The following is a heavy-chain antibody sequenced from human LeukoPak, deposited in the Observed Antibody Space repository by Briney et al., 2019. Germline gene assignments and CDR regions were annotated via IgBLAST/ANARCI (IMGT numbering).Heavy chain of an antibody. CDR3: ARKNGLDY. J-gene: IGHJ4*02. CDR1: GFTFSSYA. CDR2: IYRGDLT. Sequence: GGSLRLSCAASGFTFSSYAMSWVRQAPGKGLEWVSMIYRGDLTYYADSVKGRFSISRDNSQNTLYLQMNSLRAEDTAVYYCARKNGLDYWGQGTLVTVSS. V-gene: IGHV3-66*01.